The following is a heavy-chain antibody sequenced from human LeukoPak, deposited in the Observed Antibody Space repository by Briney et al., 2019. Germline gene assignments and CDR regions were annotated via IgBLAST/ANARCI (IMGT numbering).Heavy chain of an antibody. V-gene: IGHV3-23*01. CDR3: AKDLEIVVVPAAIAARNNWFDP. CDR1: GFTFSSYA. CDR2: ISGSGGST. D-gene: IGHD2-2*01. J-gene: IGHJ5*02. Sequence: GGSLRLSCAASGFTFSSYAMSWVRQAPGKGLEWVSAISGSGGSTYYADSVKGRFTISRDNSMNTLYLQMNSLRAEDTAVYYCAKDLEIVVVPAAIAARNNWFDPWGQGTLVTVSS.